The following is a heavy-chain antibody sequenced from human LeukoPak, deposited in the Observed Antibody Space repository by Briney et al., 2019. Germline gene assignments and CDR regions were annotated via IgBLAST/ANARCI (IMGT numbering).Heavy chain of an antibody. Sequence: GESLQISCKGSGYTFTGYWIGWVRQMPGKGLEWMGIIYPDDSDTRYSPSFQGQVTISADKSISTAYLQWSGLQASDTAMYYCARDYGSGSYYYDYWGQVTLVTVSS. J-gene: IGHJ4*02. CDR1: GYTFTGYW. V-gene: IGHV5-51*01. D-gene: IGHD3-10*01. CDR2: IYPDDSDT. CDR3: ARDYGSGSYYYDY.